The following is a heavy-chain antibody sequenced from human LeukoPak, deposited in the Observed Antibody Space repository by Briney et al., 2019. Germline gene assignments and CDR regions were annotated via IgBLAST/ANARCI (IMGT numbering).Heavy chain of an antibody. Sequence: GETLKISCEGSGYSFTSYWIGWVRQMPGKGLDWMGIIYPGDSDTRYSPSFQGQVTISADKAISTAYLQWSSLKASDTAMYYCARRDGNSFVDYWGQGTLVTVSS. V-gene: IGHV5-51*01. D-gene: IGHD2/OR15-2a*01. CDR1: GYSFTSYW. CDR2: IYPGDSDT. CDR3: ARRDGNSFVDY. J-gene: IGHJ4*02.